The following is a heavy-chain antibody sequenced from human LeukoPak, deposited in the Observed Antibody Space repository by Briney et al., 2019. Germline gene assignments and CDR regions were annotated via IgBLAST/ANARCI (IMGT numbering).Heavy chain of an antibody. Sequence: MSSETLSLTCTVSGGSISSSSYYWGWIRQPPGKGLEWIGSIYYSGSTYYNPSLKSRVTISVDTSKNQFSLKLSSVTAADTAVYYCASLYGSGKRWVDPWGQGTLVTVSS. J-gene: IGHJ5*02. D-gene: IGHD3-10*01. CDR3: ASLYGSGKRWVDP. CDR2: IYYSGST. CDR1: GGSISSSSYY. V-gene: IGHV4-39*07.